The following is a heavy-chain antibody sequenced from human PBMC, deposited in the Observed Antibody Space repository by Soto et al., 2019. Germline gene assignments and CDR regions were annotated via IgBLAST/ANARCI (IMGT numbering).Heavy chain of an antibody. D-gene: IGHD4-17*01. Sequence: QVQLQESGPGLVKPSQTLSLTCTVSGGSISSGDYYWSWIRQPPGKGLEWIGYIYYSGSTYYNPSLKSRVTMLVDTSKNQFSLKLSSVTAADTAVYYCARERSPGNWFDPWGQGTLVTVSS. CDR2: IYYSGST. CDR1: GGSISSGDYY. CDR3: ARERSPGNWFDP. V-gene: IGHV4-30-4*01. J-gene: IGHJ5*02.